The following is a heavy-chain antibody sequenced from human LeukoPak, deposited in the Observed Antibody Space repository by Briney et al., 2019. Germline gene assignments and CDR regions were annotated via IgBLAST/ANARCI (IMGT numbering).Heavy chain of an antibody. CDR2: IYYSGST. D-gene: IGHD5-12*01. Sequence: PSETLSLTCTVSGGSISSSSYSWGWIRQPPGKGLEWIGSIYYSGSTYYNPSLKSRVTISVDTSKNQFSLKLSSVTAADTAVYYCARPLRRWLHSGAFDIWGQGTMVTVSS. CDR1: GGSISSSSYS. CDR3: ARPLRRWLHSGAFDI. V-gene: IGHV4-39*01. J-gene: IGHJ3*02.